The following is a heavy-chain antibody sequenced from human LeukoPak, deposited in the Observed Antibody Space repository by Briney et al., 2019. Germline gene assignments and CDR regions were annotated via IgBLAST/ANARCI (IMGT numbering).Heavy chain of an antibody. J-gene: IGHJ4*02. CDR3: ARDPGGDGSGSWGS. D-gene: IGHD3-10*01. V-gene: IGHV4-4*07. CDR2: IYTSGST. Sequence: SETLSLTCTVSGGSISSYYWSWIRQPAGKGLEWIGRIYTSGSTNYNPSRKSRVTISVDKSKNQFSLKLSSVTAADTAVYYCARDPGGDGSGSWGSWGQGTLVTVSS. CDR1: GGSISSYY.